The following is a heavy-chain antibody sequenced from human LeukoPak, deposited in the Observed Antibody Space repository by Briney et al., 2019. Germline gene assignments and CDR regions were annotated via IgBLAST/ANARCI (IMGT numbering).Heavy chain of an antibody. D-gene: IGHD5-24*01. Sequence: GGSLRLSCAASGFTFSTYAMNWVRQAPGKGLEWVSVISVSGFSTYYADSVKGRFTISRDNSKNTLYLQMNSLRAEDTAVYYCAKSGYNRFDFWGQGTLVTVSS. J-gene: IGHJ4*02. CDR1: GFTFSTYA. CDR3: AKSGYNRFDF. V-gene: IGHV3-23*01. CDR2: ISVSGFST.